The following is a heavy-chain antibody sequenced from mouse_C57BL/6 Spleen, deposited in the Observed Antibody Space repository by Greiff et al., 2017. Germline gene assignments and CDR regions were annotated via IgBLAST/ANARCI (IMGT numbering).Heavy chain of an antibody. D-gene: IGHD1-1*01. CDR2: IDPEDGDT. CDR1: GFNIKDYY. V-gene: IGHV14-1*01. CDR3: TTLITTVVPQGYFDY. Sequence: EVQLQQSGAELVRPGASVKLSCTASGFNIKDYYMHWVKQRAEQGLEWIGRIDPEDGDTEYAPKFQGKATMTADTSSNTAYLQLSSLTSEDTAVYYCTTLITTVVPQGYFDYWGQGTTLTVSS. J-gene: IGHJ2*01.